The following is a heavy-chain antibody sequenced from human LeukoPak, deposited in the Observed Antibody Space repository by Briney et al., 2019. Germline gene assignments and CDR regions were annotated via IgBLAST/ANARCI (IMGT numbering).Heavy chain of an antibody. CDR1: GFTFSSYS. CDR2: ISSSGTYK. CDR3: AGDFGISEVY. J-gene: IGHJ4*02. V-gene: IGHV3-21*01. Sequence: GGSLRLPCAVSGFTFSSYSMSWVRQAPGKGLEWVSSISSSGTYKYYADSVKGRFTISRDNAKNTLYLQMNSLRAEDTAVYYCAGDFGISEVYWGQGTLVTVSS. D-gene: IGHD1-20*01.